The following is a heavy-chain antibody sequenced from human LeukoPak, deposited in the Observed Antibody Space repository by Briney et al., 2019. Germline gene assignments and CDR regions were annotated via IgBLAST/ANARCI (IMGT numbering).Heavy chain of an antibody. V-gene: IGHV3-30*02. CDR2: IRYDGSNK. D-gene: IGHD4-17*01. J-gene: IGHJ4*02. CDR1: GFTFSSYG. Sequence: GGSLRLSCAASGFTFSSYGMHWVRQAPGKGLEWVAFIRYDGSNKYYADSVKGRFTISRDNSKNTLYPQMNSLRAEDTAVYYCAKGSSVDYAIDYWGQGTLVTVSS. CDR3: AKGSSVDYAIDY.